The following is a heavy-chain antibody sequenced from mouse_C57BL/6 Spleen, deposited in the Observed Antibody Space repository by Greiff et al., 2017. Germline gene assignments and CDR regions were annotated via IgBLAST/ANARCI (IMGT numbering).Heavy chain of an antibody. D-gene: IGHD4-1*01. Sequence: QVHVKQSGAELARPGASVKMSCKASGYTFTSYTMHWVKQRPGQGLEWIGYINPSSGYTKYNQKFKDKATLTADKSSSTAYMQLSSLTSEDSAVYYCAITGTNGYFDYWGQGTTLTVSS. J-gene: IGHJ2*01. V-gene: IGHV1-4*01. CDR3: AITGTNGYFDY. CDR1: GYTFTSYT. CDR2: INPSSGYT.